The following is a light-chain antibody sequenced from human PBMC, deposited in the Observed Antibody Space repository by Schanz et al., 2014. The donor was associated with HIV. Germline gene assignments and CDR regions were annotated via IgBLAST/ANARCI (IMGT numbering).Light chain of an antibody. CDR3: SSYTDSNTLV. J-gene: IGLJ2*01. CDR2: DVS. CDR1: SSDVGGYNY. Sequence: QSALTQPASVSGSPGQSITISCTGTSSDVGGYNYVSWYQQHPDKVPKLMIYDVSNRPSGVSNRFSGSKSGNTASLTISGLQAEDEADYYCSSYTDSNTLVFGGGTQLTVL. V-gene: IGLV2-14*03.